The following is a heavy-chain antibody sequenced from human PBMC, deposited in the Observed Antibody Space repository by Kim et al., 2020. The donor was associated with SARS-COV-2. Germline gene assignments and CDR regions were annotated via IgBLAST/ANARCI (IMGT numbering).Heavy chain of an antibody. J-gene: IGHJ4*02. D-gene: IGHD6-13*01. Sequence: GGSLRLSCAASGFTFSSYWMSWVRQAPGKGLEWVANIKQDGSEKYYVDPEKGRFTISRDNAKNSLYLRMNSLRAEDTAVYYCARDRGIAAAGTDYWGQGTLVTVSS. CDR2: IKQDGSEK. CDR3: ARDRGIAAAGTDY. CDR1: GFTFSSYW. V-gene: IGHV3-7*01.